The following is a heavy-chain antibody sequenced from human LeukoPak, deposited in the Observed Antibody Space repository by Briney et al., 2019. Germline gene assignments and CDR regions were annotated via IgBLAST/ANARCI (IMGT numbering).Heavy chain of an antibody. Sequence: SETLSLTCTVSGGSISRSLYYWGWIRQSPGKGLEWIGSIYYSDSGKMYYNPSLKSRVTMSADTSKNQFSLRVSSVTAADTAVYYCARRPPALGAFDIWGQGTMVSVSS. V-gene: IGHV4-39*01. CDR1: GGSISRSLYY. CDR3: ARRPPALGAFDI. J-gene: IGHJ3*02. CDR2: IYYSDSGKM.